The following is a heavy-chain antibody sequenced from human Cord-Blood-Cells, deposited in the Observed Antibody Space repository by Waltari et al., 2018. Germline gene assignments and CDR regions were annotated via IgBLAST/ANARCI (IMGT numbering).Heavy chain of an antibody. CDR1: GFTFSSYG. CDR3: AKDRVCSGGSCYWYFDL. CDR2: IRYDGSNK. V-gene: IGHV3-30*02. J-gene: IGHJ2*01. D-gene: IGHD2-15*01. Sequence: QVQLVASGGGVVQPGGSLRLPCAASGFTFSSYGLHWSRQARGKGLEWVAFIRYDGSNKYYADSVKGRFTISRDNSKNTLYLQMNSLRAEDTAVYYCAKDRVCSGGSCYWYFDLWGRGTLVTVSS.